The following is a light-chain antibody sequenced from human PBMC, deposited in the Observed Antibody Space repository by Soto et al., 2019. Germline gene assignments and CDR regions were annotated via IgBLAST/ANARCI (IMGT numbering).Light chain of an antibody. CDR1: QSVSSN. Sequence: EIVITRSPAPLSVSPGETATLSCRASQSVSSNLAWYQQKPGQAPRLLIYGASTRATGIPARFSGSGSGTEFTLTISSLQSEDFAVYYCQQYKKWPRTFGHGTKVDIK. CDR3: QQYKKWPRT. CDR2: GAS. J-gene: IGKJ1*01. V-gene: IGKV3-15*01.